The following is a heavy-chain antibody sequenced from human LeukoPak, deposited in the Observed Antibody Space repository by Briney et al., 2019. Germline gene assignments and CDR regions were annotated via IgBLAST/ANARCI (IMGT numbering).Heavy chain of an antibody. Sequence: GSLRLSCVASGFTFSSYGMHWVRQAPGKGLEWVAVISNDGSNKYYADSVKGRFTISRDNSKNTLYLQMNSLRAEDTAVYYCAKGRGAFDIWGQGTMVTVSS. CDR3: AKGRGAFDI. CDR1: GFTFSSYG. D-gene: IGHD3-10*01. J-gene: IGHJ3*02. V-gene: IGHV3-30*18. CDR2: ISNDGSNK.